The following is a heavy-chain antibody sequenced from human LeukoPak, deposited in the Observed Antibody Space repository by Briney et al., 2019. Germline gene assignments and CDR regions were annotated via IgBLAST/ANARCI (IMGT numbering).Heavy chain of an antibody. D-gene: IGHD3-22*01. CDR3: ARDKRNYYDSSGYYYGRYDAFDI. CDR2: ISSSSSYI. J-gene: IGHJ3*02. CDR1: GFTFSSYS. V-gene: IGHV3-21*01. Sequence: GGSLRLSCAASGFTFSSYSMNWVRQAPGKGLEWVSSISSSSSYIYYADSVKGRFTISRDNAKNSLYLQMNSLRAEDTAVYYCARDKRNYYDSSGYYYGRYDAFDIWGQGTMVTVSS.